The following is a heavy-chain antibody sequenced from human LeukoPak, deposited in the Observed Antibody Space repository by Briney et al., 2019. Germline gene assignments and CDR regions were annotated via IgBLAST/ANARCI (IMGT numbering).Heavy chain of an antibody. CDR2: ISSSGTVI. CDR1: GFTFTDYY. J-gene: IGHJ4*02. Sequence: GGSLRLSCAASGFTFTDYYVSWIRQAPGKGLEWVSYISSSGTVIYYGDSVKGRFTISRGNAKKSLYLQMNGLRAEDTAVYYCARDYNCWGQGTMVTVSS. CDR3: ARDYNC. V-gene: IGHV3-11*01. D-gene: IGHD3-10*01.